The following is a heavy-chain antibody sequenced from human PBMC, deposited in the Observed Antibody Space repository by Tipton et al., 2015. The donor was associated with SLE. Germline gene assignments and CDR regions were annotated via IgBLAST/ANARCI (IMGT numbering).Heavy chain of an antibody. CDR3: VRDLLRGGYYYYMDV. CDR2: ISAYYGRT. D-gene: IGHD1-26*01. J-gene: IGHJ6*03. Sequence: QLVQSGAEVKKPGASVKVSCKASGYTFSSYGISWVRQAPGQGLEWMGWISAYYGRTNFAQKFQGRVTVTTDTSTSTGYMELWSLTSDDTAVYYCVRDLLRGGYYYYMDVWGKGTTVTVSS. V-gene: IGHV1-18*01. CDR1: GYTFSSYG.